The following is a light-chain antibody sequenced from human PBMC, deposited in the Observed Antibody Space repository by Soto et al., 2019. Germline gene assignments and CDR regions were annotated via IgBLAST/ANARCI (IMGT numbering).Light chain of an antibody. CDR1: SSNIGHNY. V-gene: IGLV1-51*01. CDR3: GTWDSSLSGVV. Sequence: QSVFTQPPSVSAAPGQKVTISFSGSSSNIGHNYVSWYQQLPGTAPKLLIYDNNKRPSGIPDRFSGSKSGTSATLGITGLQTGDEADYYCGTWDSSLSGVVFGGGTKLTVL. J-gene: IGLJ2*01. CDR2: DNN.